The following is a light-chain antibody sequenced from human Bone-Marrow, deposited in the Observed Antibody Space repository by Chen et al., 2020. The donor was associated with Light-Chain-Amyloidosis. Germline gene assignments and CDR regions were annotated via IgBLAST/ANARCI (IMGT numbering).Light chain of an antibody. CDR1: DLPTKY. CDR3: QSADSSGTYEVI. J-gene: IGLJ2*01. V-gene: IGLV3-25*03. Sequence: SYELTPPPSAPVSPGPTARLPGSGDDLPTKYAYWYQQKPGQAPVLVIHRDTERPSGISERFSGSSSGTTATLTISGVQAEDEADYHCQSADSSGTYEVIFGGGTKLTVL. CDR2: RDT.